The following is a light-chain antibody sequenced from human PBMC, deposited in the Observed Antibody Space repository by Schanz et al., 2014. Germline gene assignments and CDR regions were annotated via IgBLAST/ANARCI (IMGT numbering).Light chain of an antibody. V-gene: IGLV2-23*02. J-gene: IGLJ2*01. Sequence: QSVLAQPASVSGSPGQSITISCTGTSSDVGNYRLVSWYQQHPGKAPKLILYDVNSRPSGVSNRFSGSKSGNTASLTISGLQAEDEADYYCCSYAGSVVFGGGTKLTVL. CDR1: SSDVGNYRL. CDR2: DVN. CDR3: CSYAGSVV.